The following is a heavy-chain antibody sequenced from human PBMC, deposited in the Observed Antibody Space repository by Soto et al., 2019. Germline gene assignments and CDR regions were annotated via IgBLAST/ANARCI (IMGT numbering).Heavy chain of an antibody. V-gene: IGHV5-51*01. CDR3: ATTDVVSTVDDGRDAFDF. Sequence: GESLKISCKGSGYRFSNYWIGWVRQRTGKGLEWMGVIYPDDSDTRFSPSFQGQVTISADKSISTAYLQWSSLKASDTALYYCATTDVVSTVDDGRDAFDFWRQGTMVTVSS. CDR2: IYPDDSDT. J-gene: IGHJ3*01. CDR1: GYRFSNYW. D-gene: IGHD2-15*01.